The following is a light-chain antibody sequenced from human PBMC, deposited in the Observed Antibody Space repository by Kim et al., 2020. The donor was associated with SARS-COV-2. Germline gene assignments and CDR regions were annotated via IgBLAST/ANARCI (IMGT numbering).Light chain of an antibody. CDR2: AAS. CDR1: QNINSY. J-gene: IGKJ4*01. V-gene: IGKV1-39*01. CDR3: QQSHNAPLLT. Sequence: DIQMTQSPSSLAASVGDRVTITCRASQNINSYLNWYQQKPGKAPKLLIYAASTLQSGVPSRFSGSGSGTDFTLTINSLQTEDFATYYCQQSHNAPLLTFGGGTKVDIK.